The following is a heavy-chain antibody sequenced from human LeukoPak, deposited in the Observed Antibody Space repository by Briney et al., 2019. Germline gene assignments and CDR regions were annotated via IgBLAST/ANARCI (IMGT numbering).Heavy chain of an antibody. J-gene: IGHJ6*02. Sequence: SETLSLTCAVYGGSFSGYYWSWIRPPPGKGLEWIGEINHSGSTNYNPSLKSRVTISVDTSKNQFSLKLSSVTAADTAVYYCARGGPDSSGYYYYYYYYGMDVWGQGTTVTVSS. V-gene: IGHV4-34*01. D-gene: IGHD3-22*01. CDR3: ARGGPDSSGYYYYYYYYGMDV. CDR1: GGSFSGYY. CDR2: INHSGST.